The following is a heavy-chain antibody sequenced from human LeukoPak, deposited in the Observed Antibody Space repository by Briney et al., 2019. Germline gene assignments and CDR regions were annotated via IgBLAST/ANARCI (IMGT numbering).Heavy chain of an antibody. D-gene: IGHD1-26*01. J-gene: IGHJ6*03. CDR1: GFTFSSYA. Sequence: SGGSLRLSCAASGFTFSSYAMSWVRQAPGKGLEWVSAISGSGGSTYYADSVKGRFTISRDNSKNTLYLQMNSLRAEDTAVYYCATQSGSYYFEVFHYFYMDVWGKGTTVTVSS. CDR2: ISGSGGST. V-gene: IGHV3-23*01. CDR3: ATQSGSYYFEVFHYFYMDV.